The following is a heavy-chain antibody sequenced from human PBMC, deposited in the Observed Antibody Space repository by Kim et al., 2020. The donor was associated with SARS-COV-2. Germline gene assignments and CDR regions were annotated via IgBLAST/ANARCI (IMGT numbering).Heavy chain of an antibody. Sequence: GGSTYYADSVKGRFTISRDNSKNTLYLQMSSLRAEDTAVYYCSLVANFDYWGQGTLVTVSS. J-gene: IGHJ4*02. CDR2: GGST. D-gene: IGHD5-12*01. CDR3: SLVANFDY. V-gene: IGHV3-64D*06.